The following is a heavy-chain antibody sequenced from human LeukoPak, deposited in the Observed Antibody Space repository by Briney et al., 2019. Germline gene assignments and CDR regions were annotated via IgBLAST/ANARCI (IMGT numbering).Heavy chain of an antibody. Sequence: ASVKVSCKASGYTFTSYYMHWVRQAPGQGLEWMGIINPSGGSTSYAQKFQGRVTMTRDTSTSTVYMELSSLRSEDTAVYYCATAIVVVPAAIRSYYYYGMDVWGQGTTVTVSS. V-gene: IGHV1-46*01. CDR1: GYTFTSYY. D-gene: IGHD2-2*01. J-gene: IGHJ6*02. CDR2: INPSGGST. CDR3: ATAIVVVPAAIRSYYYYGMDV.